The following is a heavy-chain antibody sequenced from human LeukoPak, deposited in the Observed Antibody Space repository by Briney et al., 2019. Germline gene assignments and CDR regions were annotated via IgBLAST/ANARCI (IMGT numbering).Heavy chain of an antibody. J-gene: IGHJ3*02. D-gene: IGHD1-1*01. CDR1: GGSISSSSHH. CDR3: ARYRTGAFDI. CDR2: IYYSGNT. Sequence: PSETLSLTCTVSGGSISSSSHHWSWVRQPPGKGLERIGSIYYSGNTYYNPSLKSRVTISVDTSKNQFSLKLTSVTAADTAVYYCARYRTGAFDIWGQGTMVTVSS. V-gene: IGHV4-39*01.